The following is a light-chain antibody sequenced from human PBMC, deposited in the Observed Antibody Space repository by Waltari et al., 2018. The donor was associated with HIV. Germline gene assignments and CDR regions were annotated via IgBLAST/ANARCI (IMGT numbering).Light chain of an antibody. Sequence: QSALTQSPSASVSLGQSVTISCTGTSSDVGGYDYVSWYQQQPGKAPKLVIYEVTKRPSGVPDRFSGSKSGNTASLNISGLQAEDEADYYCSSYAGNFVVFGGGTNLTVL. V-gene: IGLV2-8*01. CDR1: SSDVGGYDY. CDR2: EVT. J-gene: IGLJ2*01. CDR3: SSYAGNFVV.